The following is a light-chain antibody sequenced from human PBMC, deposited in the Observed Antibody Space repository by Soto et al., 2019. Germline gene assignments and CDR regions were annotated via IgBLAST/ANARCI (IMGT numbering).Light chain of an antibody. J-gene: IGKJ1*01. V-gene: IGKV3-15*01. CDR2: GAS. CDR3: QQYNNWPLTWT. CDR1: HSVSNN. Sequence: EMVLTQSPGTLSLSPWERSTLSFISIHSVSNNYLAWYQQKPGQAPRLLIYGASTRATGIPARFSGSGSGTEFTLTISSLQSEDFAVYFCQQYNNWPLTWTFGQGTKVDIK.